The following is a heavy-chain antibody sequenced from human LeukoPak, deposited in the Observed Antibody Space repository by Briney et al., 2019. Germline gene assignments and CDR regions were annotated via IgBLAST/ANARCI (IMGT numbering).Heavy chain of an antibody. J-gene: IGHJ4*02. CDR2: IIPILGIA. Sequence: SVKVSCKASGGTFSSYTISWVRQAPGQGLEWMGRIIPILGIANYAQKFQGRVTITADKSTSTAYMELSSQRSEDTAVYYCARDSTVTSLGDYWGQGTLVTVSS. CDR1: GGTFSSYT. V-gene: IGHV1-69*04. CDR3: ARDSTVTSLGDY. D-gene: IGHD4-11*01.